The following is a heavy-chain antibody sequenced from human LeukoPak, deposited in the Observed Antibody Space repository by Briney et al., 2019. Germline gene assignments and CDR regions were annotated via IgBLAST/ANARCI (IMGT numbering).Heavy chain of an antibody. CDR2: IKQDGSEK. D-gene: IGHD3-10*01. Sequence: PGGSLRLSCAASGFTFSSSWMSWVRQAPGKGLEWVANIKQDGSEKYYVDSVKGRFTISRDNAKNSLYLQMNSLRAEDTAVYYCAGVVPPLYYFDYWGQGTLVTVSS. CDR1: GFTFSSSW. V-gene: IGHV3-7*01. CDR3: AGVVPPLYYFDY. J-gene: IGHJ4*02.